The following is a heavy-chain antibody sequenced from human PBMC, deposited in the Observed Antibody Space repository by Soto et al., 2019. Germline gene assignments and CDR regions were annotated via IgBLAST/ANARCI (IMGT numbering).Heavy chain of an antibody. CDR2: IVVGSGNT. CDR1: WFTLTSSA. D-gene: IGHD4-17*01. CDR3: AAGDYGDYYVFDY. Sequence: GAPGKVSCQGSWFTLTSSAVQWGGQARGQRLEWIGWIVVGSGNTNYAQKFQERVTITRDMSTSTAYMELSSLRSEDTAVYYCAAGDYGDYYVFDYWGQGTLVTVSS. J-gene: IGHJ4*02. V-gene: IGHV1-58*01.